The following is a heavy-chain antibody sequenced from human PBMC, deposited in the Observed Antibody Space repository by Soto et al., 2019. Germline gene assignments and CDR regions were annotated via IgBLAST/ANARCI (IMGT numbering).Heavy chain of an antibody. CDR3: AREGGGYCSGGSCQVDY. CDR1: GGSISSSSYY. V-gene: IGHV4-39*02. Sequence: QLQLQESGPGLVKPSETLSLTCTVSGGSISSSSYYWGWIRQPPGKGLEWIGSIYYRGNTYYNPSVKRRVTIAVDTSKNQFSLKLSSVTAADTAVYYCAREGGGYCSGGSCQVDYWGQGTLVTVSS. CDR2: IYYRGNT. J-gene: IGHJ4*02. D-gene: IGHD2-15*01.